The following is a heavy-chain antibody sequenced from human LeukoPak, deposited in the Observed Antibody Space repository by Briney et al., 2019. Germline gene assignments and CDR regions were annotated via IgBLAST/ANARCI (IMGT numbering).Heavy chain of an antibody. CDR3: ATDLVASFDP. Sequence: SETLSLTCTVSGGSISSYYWSWIRQPPGKGLEWIGYIYYSGSTNYNPSLKSRVTISVDTSKNQFSLKLSSVTAADTAVYYCATDLVASFDPWGQEPWSPSPQ. J-gene: IGHJ5*02. CDR2: IYYSGST. CDR1: GGSISSYY. D-gene: IGHD5-12*01. V-gene: IGHV4-59*01.